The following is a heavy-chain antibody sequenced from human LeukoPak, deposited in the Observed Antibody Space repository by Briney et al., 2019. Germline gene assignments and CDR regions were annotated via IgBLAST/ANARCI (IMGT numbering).Heavy chain of an antibody. D-gene: IGHD2-21*01. CDR2: INPNSGGT. CDR1: GYTFNGYY. J-gene: IGHJ3*02. CDR3: ARDPYLDAFDI. V-gene: IGHV1-2*02. Sequence: ASVKVSCKSSGYTFNGYYMHWVRQAPGQGLEWMGWINPNSGGTNYAQKFQGRVTMTRDTSISTAYMELSRLRSDDTAVYYCARDPYLDAFDIWGQGTMVTVSS.